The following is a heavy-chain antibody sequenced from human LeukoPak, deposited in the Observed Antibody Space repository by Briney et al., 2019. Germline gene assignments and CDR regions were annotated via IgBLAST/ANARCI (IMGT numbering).Heavy chain of an antibody. CDR1: GASISTYY. CDR3: AREEALGSGSFDY. J-gene: IGHJ4*02. CDR2: IYYSGST. V-gene: IGHV4-59*01. Sequence: SETLSPTWTVSGASISTYYWSWIRQPPGKGLEWIGYIYYSGSTSYNPSLKSRVTISVDTSKHQFSLKLSSVTAADTAVYYCAREEALGSGSFDYWGQGTLVTVSS. D-gene: IGHD1-26*01.